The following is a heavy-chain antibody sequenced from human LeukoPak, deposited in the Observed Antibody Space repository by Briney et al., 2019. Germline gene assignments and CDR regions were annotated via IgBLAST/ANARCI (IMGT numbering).Heavy chain of an antibody. CDR2: IWYDGSNK. V-gene: IGHV3-33*01. Sequence: GGSLRLSFAASGFTFSSYGMHWVRQAPGKWLELVAVIWYDGSNKYYADSVKGRFTISRDNSKNTLYLQVNSLRAEATAVYYCARDSGSYYDCVSYWGQGPLVTVSS. J-gene: IGHJ4*02. CDR3: ARDSGSYYDCVSY. CDR1: GFTFSSYG. D-gene: IGHD1-26*01.